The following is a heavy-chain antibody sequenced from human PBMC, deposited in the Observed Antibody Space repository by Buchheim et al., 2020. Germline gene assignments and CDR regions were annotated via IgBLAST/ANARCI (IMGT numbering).Heavy chain of an antibody. CDR3: ARDREGNGYNVYWYFDL. J-gene: IGHJ2*01. CDR1: GFTFDDYG. D-gene: IGHD5-24*01. V-gene: IGHV3-20*04. CDR2: INWNGGST. Sequence: EVQLVESGGGVVRPGGSLRLSCAASGFTFDDYGMSWVRQAPGKGLEWVSGINWNGGSTGYVDSVRGRFTVSRDNAKNSLCLQMNSLRAEDTALYYCARDREGNGYNVYWYFDLWGRGTL.